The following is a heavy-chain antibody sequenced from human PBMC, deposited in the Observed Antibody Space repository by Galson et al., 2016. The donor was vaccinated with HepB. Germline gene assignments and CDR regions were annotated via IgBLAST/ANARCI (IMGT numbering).Heavy chain of an antibody. J-gene: IGHJ4*02. Sequence: SLRLSCAASGFTFSNYWMHWVRQAPGKGLVWVSRIKSDESWKNYADSVKGRFTISRDNAKNTLYLQMNSLRAEDTAVYYCARDGDAYNFDYWGQGTLVTVSS. D-gene: IGHD5-24*01. CDR3: ARDGDAYNFDY. V-gene: IGHV3-74*01. CDR1: GFTFSNYW. CDR2: IKSDESWK.